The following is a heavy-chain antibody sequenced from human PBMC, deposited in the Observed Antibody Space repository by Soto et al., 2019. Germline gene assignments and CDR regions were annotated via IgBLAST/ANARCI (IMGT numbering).Heavy chain of an antibody. V-gene: IGHV4-30-2*01. CDR3: AGVRGPFCGGECYPPTPNWFDP. CDR2: IYHSGST. D-gene: IGHD2-21*01. J-gene: IGHJ5*02. Sequence: QLQLQESGSGLVKPSQTLSLTCTVSSGSISSGGYSWSWIRQPPGTGLEWIGSIYHSGSTYYNPSLKSRVTISVDRSKNQFSLNLSSVTAADSAVYYCAGVRGPFCGGECYPPTPNWFDPWGQGTLVTVSS. CDR1: SGSISSGGYS.